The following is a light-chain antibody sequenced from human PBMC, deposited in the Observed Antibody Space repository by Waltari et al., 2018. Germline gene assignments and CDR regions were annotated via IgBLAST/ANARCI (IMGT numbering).Light chain of an antibody. V-gene: IGKV3-15*01. CDR3: QQYKRWPLT. J-gene: IGKJ4*01. Sequence: ETLMTQSPANLSVSPGEKATLPCRASESVNNDLAWYQQNPGQAPRLLIYGASTRATGIPARFSGSGSGTEFTLTISSLQSEDCAVYYCQQYKRWPLTFGGGTRVEIK. CDR1: ESVNND. CDR2: GAS.